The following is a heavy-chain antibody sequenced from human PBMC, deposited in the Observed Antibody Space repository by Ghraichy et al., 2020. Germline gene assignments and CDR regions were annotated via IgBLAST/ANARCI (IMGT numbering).Heavy chain of an antibody. CDR1: GYTFNHHG. J-gene: IGHJ4*02. V-gene: IGHV1-18*04. CDR2: ISAYNGDT. D-gene: IGHD6-19*01. Sequence: ASVKVSCKASGYTFNHHGVSWVRQAPGQGLEWMGWISAYNGDTKYAQIFQGRVTMTTDTSTSTAYMELRSLRSDDTAVYFCARDPSNTSGRFAFFDYWGQGTLVAVSS. CDR3: ARDPSNTSGRFAFFDY.